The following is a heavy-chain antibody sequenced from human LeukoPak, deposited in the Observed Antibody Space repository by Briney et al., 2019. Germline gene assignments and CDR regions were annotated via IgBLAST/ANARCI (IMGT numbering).Heavy chain of an antibody. D-gene: IGHD6-13*01. CDR2: IYTSGST. J-gene: IGHJ4*02. CDR1: GGSISSSSYY. V-gene: IGHV4-61*02. Sequence: SETLSLTCTVSGGSISSSSYYWGWIRQPAGKGLEWIGRIYTSGSTNYNPSLKSRVTMSVDTSRNQFSLRLSSVTAADTAVYYCARVSSSWFFFDYWGQGTLVTVSS. CDR3: ARVSSSWFFFDY.